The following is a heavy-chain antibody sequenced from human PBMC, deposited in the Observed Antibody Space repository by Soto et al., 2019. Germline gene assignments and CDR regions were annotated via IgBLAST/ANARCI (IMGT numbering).Heavy chain of an antibody. Sequence: QVQLQESGPGLVKPSETLSLTCTVSGGSVSSGSYYWSWIRQPPGKGLEWIGYIYYSGSTNYNPSLKRRVTISVDTSKNQFSLKLSSVTAADTAVYYCARELVVVVAATYYYYGMDVWGQGTTVTVSS. D-gene: IGHD2-15*01. CDR3: ARELVVVVAATYYYYGMDV. J-gene: IGHJ6*02. CDR2: IYYSGST. CDR1: GGSVSSGSYY. V-gene: IGHV4-61*01.